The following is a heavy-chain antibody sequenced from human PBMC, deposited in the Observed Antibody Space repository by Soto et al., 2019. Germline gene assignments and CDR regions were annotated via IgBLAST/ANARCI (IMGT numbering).Heavy chain of an antibody. Sequence: PGGSLRLSCSASGFTFSSCAMNWVRQAPGKGLEWVSAIDGGGGSIYYADSVKGRFTISRDNSKTTLYLQMDSLRAEDTAVYYCAKGGGDSLREGRDLWGQGTTFTVSS. CDR2: IDGGGGSI. D-gene: IGHD2-21*02. CDR3: AKGGGDSLREGRDL. V-gene: IGHV3-23*01. J-gene: IGHJ6*02. CDR1: GFTFSSCA.